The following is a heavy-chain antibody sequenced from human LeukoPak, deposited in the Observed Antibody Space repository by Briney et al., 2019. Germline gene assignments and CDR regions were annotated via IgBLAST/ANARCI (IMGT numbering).Heavy chain of an antibody. CDR3: ASDREHDFDI. CDR1: GFSFSSYS. J-gene: IGHJ3*02. V-gene: IGHV3-48*01. Sequence: GGSLRLSCAASGFSFSSYSMNWVRQAPGKGLEWVSYIGGSGSTIYYANSVRGRFTISRDTAKNSLYLQMNILRAEDTAVYYCASDREHDFDIWGQGTMVTVSS. CDR2: IGGSGSTI. D-gene: IGHD1-26*01.